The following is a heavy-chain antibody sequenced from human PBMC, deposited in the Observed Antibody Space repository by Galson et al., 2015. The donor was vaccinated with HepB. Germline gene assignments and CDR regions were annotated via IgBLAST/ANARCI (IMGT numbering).Heavy chain of an antibody. D-gene: IGHD2-15*01. V-gene: IGHV1-69*06. CDR1: GGTFNSYS. J-gene: IGHJ4*02. Sequence: SVKVSCKASGGTFNSYSFGWVRQAPGQGLEWVGGIIPVFGKGTYAQTFQGRLTITADKSATTVYMELSSLTSEDTAVYYRATTGGCTGGSCHDGYWGQGTLVTVSS. CDR3: ATTGGCTGGSCHDGY. CDR2: IIPVFGKG.